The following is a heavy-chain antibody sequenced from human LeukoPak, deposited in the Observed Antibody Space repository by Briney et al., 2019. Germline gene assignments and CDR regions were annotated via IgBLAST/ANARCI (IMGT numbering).Heavy chain of an antibody. V-gene: IGHV4-34*01. CDR2: INHSGST. Sequence: SEPLSLTCAVYGGSFSGYYWSWIRQPPGKGLEWIGEINHSGSTNYNPPLKSRVTISVDTSKNQFSLKLSSVTAADTAVYYCARRKYSPLDYFDYWGQGTLVTVSS. J-gene: IGHJ4*02. D-gene: IGHD1-26*01. CDR1: GGSFSGYY. CDR3: ARRKYSPLDYFDY.